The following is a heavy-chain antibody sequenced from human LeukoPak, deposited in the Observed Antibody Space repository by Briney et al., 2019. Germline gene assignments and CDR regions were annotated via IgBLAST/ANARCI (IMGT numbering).Heavy chain of an antibody. CDR3: ARDGITTGGTVHNWFVP. J-gene: IGHJ5*02. CDR2: ISHDGSIK. CDR1: GFTFSDYA. D-gene: IGHD1-20*01. Sequence: GGSLRLSCAASGFTFSDYAMHWVRLAPGKGLEWVAVISHDGSIKFSADSVKGRFTISRDNSKNTLYLQMNSLRAEDTAVYYCARDGITTGGTVHNWFVPGGQGTLVTVSS. V-gene: IGHV3-30-3*01.